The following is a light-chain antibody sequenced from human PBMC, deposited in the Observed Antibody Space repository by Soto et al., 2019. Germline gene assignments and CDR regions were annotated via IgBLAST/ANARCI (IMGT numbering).Light chain of an antibody. CDR1: QYINTR. J-gene: IGKJ1*01. CDR3: HKRQSWPRK. CDR2: QTS. V-gene: IGKV3-11*01. Sequence: ETVLTQSPGTLSLSPGDRVTLSCRASQYINTRLAWYQHRPGQAPRLLIYQTSIRAAGIPARFSASGSGTDFTLTISDVQPEDFALYYCHKRQSWPRKFGQGTKVDIK.